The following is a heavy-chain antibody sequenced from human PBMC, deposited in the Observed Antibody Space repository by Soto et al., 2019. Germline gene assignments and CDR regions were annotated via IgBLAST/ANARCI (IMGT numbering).Heavy chain of an antibody. D-gene: IGHD4-17*01. J-gene: IGHJ6*02. CDR1: GFTFSTYH. CDR2: IHSGGSRI. V-gene: IGHV3-48*03. CDR3: ARDGSTVTTNYHYAMDV. Sequence: GGSLRLSCAASGFTFSTYHMNWVRQAPGQGQEWVSYIHSGGSRIYYADSVKGRFTISRDNAKNSLYLQMNSLRAEDTAVYYYARDGSTVTTNYHYAMDVWGQGTTVTVSS.